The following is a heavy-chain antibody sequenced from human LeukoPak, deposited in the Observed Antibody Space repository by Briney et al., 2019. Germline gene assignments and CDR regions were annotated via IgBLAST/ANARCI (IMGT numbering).Heavy chain of an antibody. J-gene: IGHJ4*02. CDR3: ARDRIRCGWDTFGY. Sequence: PSETLSLTCAVSGYSISSGYHWSWIRQPPGKGLEWIGYIYSSGSTNYNPSLKSRVTISVDTSKNQFSLNLSSVTAADTAVYYCARDRIRCGWDTFGYWGQGTLVTVSS. V-gene: IGHV4-61*01. D-gene: IGHD6-19*01. CDR1: GYSISSGYH. CDR2: IYSSGST.